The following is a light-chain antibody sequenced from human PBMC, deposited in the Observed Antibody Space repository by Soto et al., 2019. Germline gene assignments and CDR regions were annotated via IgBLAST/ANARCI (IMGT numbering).Light chain of an antibody. CDR1: QDISNY. CDR3: QQYHSYPVT. V-gene: IGKV1-16*01. CDR2: GAS. Sequence: DIQMTQSPSSLSASVGDRVTITCRASQDISNYLAWTQQKPGEAPKSLIYGASNLHSGDPSRFSASHSGPDYTLTTSDLQADDFGTYYCQQYHSYPVTCGQGTRLEIK. J-gene: IGKJ5*01.